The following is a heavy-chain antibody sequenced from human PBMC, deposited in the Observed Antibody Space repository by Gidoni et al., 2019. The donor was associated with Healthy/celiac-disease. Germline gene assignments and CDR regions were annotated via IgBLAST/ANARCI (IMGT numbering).Heavy chain of an antibody. CDR1: GFSLSTSGVG. V-gene: IGHV2-5*02. CDR3: AHRTAGKQQLAYDY. J-gene: IGHJ4*02. D-gene: IGHD6-13*01. CDR2: IYWDDDK. Sequence: QITLKESGPTLVKPTQTLTLTCTFSGFSLSTSGVGVGWIRQPPGKALEWLALIYWDDDKRYSPSLKSRLTITKDTSKNQVVLTMTNMDPVDTATYYCAHRTAGKQQLAYDYWGQGTLVTVSS.